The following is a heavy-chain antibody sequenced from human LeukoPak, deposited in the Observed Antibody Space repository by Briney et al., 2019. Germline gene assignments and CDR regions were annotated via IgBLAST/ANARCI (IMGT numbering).Heavy chain of an antibody. CDR1: GVSISSSNSY. CDR2: IYTSGST. CDR3: ARLRRFGENYMDV. V-gene: IGHV4-39*07. Sequence: SETLSLTCTVSGVSISSSNSYWGWIRQPPGKGLEWIGRIYTSGSTNYNPSLKSRVTMSVDTSKNQFSLKLSSVTAADTAVYYCARLRRFGENYMDVWGKGTTVTISS. J-gene: IGHJ6*03. D-gene: IGHD3-10*01.